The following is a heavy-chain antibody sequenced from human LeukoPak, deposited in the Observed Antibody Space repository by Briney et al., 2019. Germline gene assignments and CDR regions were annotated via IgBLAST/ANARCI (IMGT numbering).Heavy chain of an antibody. D-gene: IGHD3-22*01. CDR2: ISYAGSNK. V-gene: IGHV3-30-3*01. Sequence: GGPLSLSCEASGFPFSSYAMHWVRQAPGKGLEWVAFISYAGSNKYYADSVKGRFTISRDNSKNTLYLQMNSLRAEDTAVYYCARYYYYDSSGYFDYWGQGTLVTVSS. CDR3: ARYYYYDSSGYFDY. J-gene: IGHJ4*02. CDR1: GFPFSSYA.